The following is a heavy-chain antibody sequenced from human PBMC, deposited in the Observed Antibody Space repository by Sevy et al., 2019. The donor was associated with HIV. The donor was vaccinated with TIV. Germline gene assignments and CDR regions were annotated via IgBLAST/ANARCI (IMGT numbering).Heavy chain of an antibody. CDR2: MNPNSGNT. V-gene: IGHV1-8*01. Sequence: ASVKVSCKASGYTFTSYDINWVRQAAGQGLEWMGWMNPNSGNTGYAQKFQGRVTMTRNTSISTAYMELSSLRSEDTAVYYCARGGEYNSVGGSSYGMVAWGQGTTVTVSS. CDR1: GYTFTSYD. J-gene: IGHJ6*02. CDR3: ARGGEYNSVGGSSYGMVA. D-gene: IGHD1-1*01.